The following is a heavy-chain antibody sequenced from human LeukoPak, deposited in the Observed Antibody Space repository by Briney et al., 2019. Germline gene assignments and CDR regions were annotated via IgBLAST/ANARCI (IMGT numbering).Heavy chain of an antibody. CDR3: ARSDSSGFLYWYFDL. Sequence: SETLSLTCTVSGGSISRYYWSWIRQPPGKGLEWIGYIYYSGSTNYKSSLKSRVTISVDTPKNQFSLKLTSVTAADTAVYYCARSDSSGFLYWYFDLWGRGTLVTVSS. V-gene: IGHV4-59*08. CDR1: GGSISRYY. CDR2: IYYSGST. D-gene: IGHD3-22*01. J-gene: IGHJ2*01.